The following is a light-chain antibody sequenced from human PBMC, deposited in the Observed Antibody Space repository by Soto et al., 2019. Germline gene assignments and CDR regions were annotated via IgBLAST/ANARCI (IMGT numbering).Light chain of an antibody. J-gene: IGLJ2*01. CDR1: SSDVGTYNY. CDR2: EVS. CDR3: SSYTGSSTVVV. V-gene: IGLV2-14*01. Sequence: QSALTQPASVSGCPGQSISISCTGTSSDVGTYNYVSWYQQHPGKVPKLMIYEVSNRPSGVSYRFSGSKSANTASLTISGLQAEDEADYYCSSYTGSSTVVVFGGGTKLTVL.